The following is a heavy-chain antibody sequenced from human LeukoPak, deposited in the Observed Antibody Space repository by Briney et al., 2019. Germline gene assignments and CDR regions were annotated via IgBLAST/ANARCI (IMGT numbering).Heavy chain of an antibody. CDR3: ARDLRTGMMAFDY. Sequence: RGSLRLSCAASGFTFSSYSMNWVRQAPGKGLEWVSYISSSSSTIYYADSVKGRFTISRDNAKNSLYLQMNSPRAEDTAVYYCARDLRTGMMAFDYWGQGTLVTVSS. V-gene: IGHV3-48*04. CDR1: GFTFSSYS. J-gene: IGHJ4*02. CDR2: ISSSSSTI. D-gene: IGHD1-1*01.